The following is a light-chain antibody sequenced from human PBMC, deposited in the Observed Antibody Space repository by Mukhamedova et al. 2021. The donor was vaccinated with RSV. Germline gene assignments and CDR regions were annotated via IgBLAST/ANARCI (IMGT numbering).Light chain of an antibody. Sequence: ATLSCRASQSVSSNLAWYQQKPGQAPRLLIYGASTRATGIPARFSGSGSGTEFTLTISSLQSEDFAVYYCQQYNNWPYTFGQGT. CDR3: QQYNNWPYT. CDR1: QSVSSN. CDR2: GAS. J-gene: IGKJ2*01. V-gene: IGKV3-15*01.